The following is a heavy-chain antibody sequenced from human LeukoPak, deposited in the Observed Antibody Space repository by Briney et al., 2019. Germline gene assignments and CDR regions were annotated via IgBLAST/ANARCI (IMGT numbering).Heavy chain of an antibody. J-gene: IGHJ6*03. CDR3: ARDSADLREYQLNYYYYMDV. Sequence: GGSLRLSCAASGFTFSSYSMNWVRQAPGKGLEWVSSISSSSSYIYYADSVKGRFTISRDNAKNSLCLRMNSLRAEDTAVYYCARDSADLREYQLNYYYYMDVWGKGTTVSVSS. CDR2: ISSSSSYI. CDR1: GFTFSSYS. V-gene: IGHV3-21*01. D-gene: IGHD2-2*01.